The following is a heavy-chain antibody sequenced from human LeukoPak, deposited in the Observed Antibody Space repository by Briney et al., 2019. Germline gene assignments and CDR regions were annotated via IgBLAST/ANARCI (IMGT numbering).Heavy chain of an antibody. Sequence: GGSLRLSCAASGFTFSSYEMNWVRQAPGKGLEWVSYISSSGSTIYYADSVKGRFTISRGNAKNSLYLQMNSLRAEDTAVYYCARGDYYDSSGSFDYWGQGTLVTVSS. CDR1: GFTFSSYE. CDR3: ARGDYYDSSGSFDY. V-gene: IGHV3-48*03. J-gene: IGHJ4*02. D-gene: IGHD3-22*01. CDR2: ISSSGSTI.